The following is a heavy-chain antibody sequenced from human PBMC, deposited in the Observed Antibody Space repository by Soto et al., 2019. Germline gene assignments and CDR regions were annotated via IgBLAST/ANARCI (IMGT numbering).Heavy chain of an antibody. J-gene: IGHJ4*02. V-gene: IGHV4-59*13. CDR2: IEYTGRT. CDR1: GDSMRSYY. D-gene: IGHD3-10*01. Sequence: QVQLQESGPGLVKPSETLSLTCTVFGDSMRSYYWCWIRQPPGKGLEWIAYIEYTGRTEDKPSLQSRVTIPSDTSRNQFSLTLNSVTTADTAICYWARGRFGAYVDYWGQGTLVAVSS. CDR3: ARGRFGAYVDY.